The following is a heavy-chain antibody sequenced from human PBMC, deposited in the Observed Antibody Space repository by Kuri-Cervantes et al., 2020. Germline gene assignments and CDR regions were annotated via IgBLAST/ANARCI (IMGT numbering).Heavy chain of an antibody. V-gene: IGHV3-15*01. CDR2: IKSKTDGGTT. CDR1: GFTFSNAW. Sequence: GGSLRLSCAASGFTFSNAWMSWVRQAPGKGLEWVGRIKSKTDGGTTDYAAPVKGRFTISRDDSKNTLYLQMNSLRAEDTAVYYCAKEMGYCSSTSCYWSEYYYYGMDVWGQGTTVTVSS. CDR3: AKEMGYCSSTSCYWSEYYYYGMDV. D-gene: IGHD2-2*01. J-gene: IGHJ6*02.